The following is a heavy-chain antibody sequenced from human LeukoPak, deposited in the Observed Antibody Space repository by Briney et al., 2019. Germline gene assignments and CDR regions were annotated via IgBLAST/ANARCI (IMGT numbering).Heavy chain of an antibody. J-gene: IGHJ4*02. Sequence: SETLSLTCAVYGGSFSGYYWGWIRKPPGKGLEWIGENNHSGSTNYNPSLKSRVTISVDTSKNQFSLKLSSVTAADTAVYYCARTVVGGIPARTRYYFDYWGQGTLVTVSS. CDR2: NNHSGST. CDR3: ARTVVGGIPARTRYYFDY. CDR1: GGSFSGYY. V-gene: IGHV4-34*01. D-gene: IGHD6-6*01.